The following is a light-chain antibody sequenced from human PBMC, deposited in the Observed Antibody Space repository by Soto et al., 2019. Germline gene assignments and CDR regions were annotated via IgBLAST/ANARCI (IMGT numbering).Light chain of an antibody. CDR2: HAY. CDR3: EQFNYYPYS. V-gene: IGKV1-5*01. Sequence: DIQMTQSPSTLSAFVGDRVTLTCRASQSISTWLAWYQQKPGKPPKVLIYHAYSLESGVTARFSSSGSGTEFTLTITAPQPEDFATYYCEQFNYYPYSFGQGTKLEIK. CDR1: QSISTW. J-gene: IGKJ2*03.